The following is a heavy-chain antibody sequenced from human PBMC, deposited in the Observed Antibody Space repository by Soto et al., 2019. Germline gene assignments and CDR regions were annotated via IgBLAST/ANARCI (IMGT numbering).Heavy chain of an antibody. CDR1: GYTFTRYY. J-gene: IGHJ4*02. V-gene: IGHV1-46*01. Sequence: QVQLVQSGAEVKKPGASVKVSCKASGYTFTRYYIHWVRQAPGQGLEWMGIINPSGGSTSYEQKFQGRVTMTRDTSTSTVYMELSSLRSEDTAVYYCARGDNILTGYYKASFNYWGQGTLVTVSS. D-gene: IGHD3-9*01. CDR3: ARGDNILTGYYKASFNY. CDR2: INPSGGST.